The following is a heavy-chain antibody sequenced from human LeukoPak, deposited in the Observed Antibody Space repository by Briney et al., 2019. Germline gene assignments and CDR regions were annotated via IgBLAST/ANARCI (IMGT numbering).Heavy chain of an antibody. V-gene: IGHV3-9*03. CDR2: ISWNSGSI. CDR3: AKGKYDFWSGYYDC. D-gene: IGHD3-3*01. CDR1: GFTFDDYA. Sequence: GGSLRLSCAASGFTFDDYAMHWVRQAPGKGLEWVSGISWNSGSIGYADSVKGRFTISRDNAKNSLYLQMNSLRAEDMALYYCAKGKYDFWSGYYDCWGQGTLVTVSS. J-gene: IGHJ4*02.